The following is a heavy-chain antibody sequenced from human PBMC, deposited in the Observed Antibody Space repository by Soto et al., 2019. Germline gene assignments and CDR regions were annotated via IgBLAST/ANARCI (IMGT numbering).Heavy chain of an antibody. J-gene: IGHJ4*02. CDR1: GFTFSSYS. CDR2: ISSSSSYI. D-gene: IGHD6-19*01. Sequence: LSCAASGFTFSSYSMNWVRQAPGKGLEWVSSISSSSSYIYYADSVKGRFTISRDNAKNSLYLQMNSLRAEDTAVYYCAREPIAVAGKTFDYWGQGTLVTVSS. V-gene: IGHV3-21*01. CDR3: AREPIAVAGKTFDY.